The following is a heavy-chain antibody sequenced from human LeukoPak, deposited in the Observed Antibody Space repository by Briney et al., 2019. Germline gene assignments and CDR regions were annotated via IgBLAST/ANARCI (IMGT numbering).Heavy chain of an antibody. Sequence: PGGSLRLSCAASGFTFSSFWMSWVSQAPGKGLEWLANIKQDGSEKYYVDSVKGRFTISRDNAKNSLYLQMNSLRAEDTAVYYCAREMSPSSSSWYPPGFDYWGQGTLVTVSS. V-gene: IGHV3-7*05. CDR2: IKQDGSEK. CDR1: GFTFSSFW. J-gene: IGHJ4*02. CDR3: AREMSPSSSSWYPPGFDY. D-gene: IGHD6-13*01.